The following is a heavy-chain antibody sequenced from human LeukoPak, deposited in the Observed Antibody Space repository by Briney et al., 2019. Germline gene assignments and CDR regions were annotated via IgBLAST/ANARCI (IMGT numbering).Heavy chain of an antibody. D-gene: IGHD2-2*01. CDR2: TYYRSKWYN. V-gene: IGHV6-1*01. CDR1: GDIVSSNSAA. J-gene: IGHJ3*02. CDR3: ARGTEAPSRRGDAIDI. Sequence: SQTLSPTCAISGDIVSSNSAAWNWIRQSPSRGLEWLGNTYYRSKWYNEYAISVRSRIIIKPDTSKKQFSLQLNSVTPEDTAVYCCARGTEAPSRRGDAIDIWGQGTMVTVSS.